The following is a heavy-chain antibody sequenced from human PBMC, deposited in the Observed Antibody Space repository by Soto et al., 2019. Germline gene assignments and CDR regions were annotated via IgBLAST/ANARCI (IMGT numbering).Heavy chain of an antibody. V-gene: IGHV3-48*02. Sequence: GGSLRLSCAASGFTFSSYSMNWVRQAPGKGLEWVSYISSSSSTIYYADSVKGRFTISRDNAKNSLYLQMNSLRDEDTAVYYCARTGYSSSWYTGGARYYYSYGMDVWGQGPTVTVSS. CDR3: ARTGYSSSWYTGGARYYYSYGMDV. D-gene: IGHD6-13*01. CDR1: GFTFSSYS. J-gene: IGHJ6*02. CDR2: ISSSSSTI.